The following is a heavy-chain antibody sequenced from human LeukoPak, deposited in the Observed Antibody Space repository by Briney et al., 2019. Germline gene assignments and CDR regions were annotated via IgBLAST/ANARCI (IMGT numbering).Heavy chain of an antibody. Sequence: SVKVSCKASGGTFSSYAISWVRQAPGQGLEWMGGIIPIFGTANYAQKFQGRVTITADESTSTAYMELSSLRYEDTAVYYCARGAYGDYLFDYWGQGTLVTVSS. CDR2: IIPIFGTA. CDR1: GGTFSSYA. D-gene: IGHD4-17*01. J-gene: IGHJ4*02. CDR3: ARGAYGDYLFDY. V-gene: IGHV1-69*01.